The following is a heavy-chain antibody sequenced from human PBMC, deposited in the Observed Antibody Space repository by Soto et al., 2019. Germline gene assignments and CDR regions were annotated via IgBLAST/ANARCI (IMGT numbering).Heavy chain of an antibody. D-gene: IGHD3-10*01. CDR3: ARDFGFYY. CDR2: ISYDGSNK. J-gene: IGHJ4*02. CDR1: GFTFSSYA. Sequence: QVQLVESGGGVVQPGRSLRLSCAASGFTFSSYAMHWVRQAPGKGLEWVAVISYDGSNKYYADSVKGRFTISRDNSKNTLYLQMNSLRAEDTAVYYCARDFGFYYWGQGTLVTVSS. V-gene: IGHV3-30-3*01.